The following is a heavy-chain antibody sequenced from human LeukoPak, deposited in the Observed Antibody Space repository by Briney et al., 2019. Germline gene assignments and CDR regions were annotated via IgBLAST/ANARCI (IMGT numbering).Heavy chain of an antibody. V-gene: IGHV1-18*01. J-gene: IGHJ5*02. Sequence: ASVKVSCKASGYTFNTYGITWVRQAPGHGLEWMGWISSYNGNTSYAPKVQGRITVTKDTSASTAYLELRSLRSDDTAVYYCARIACSSSCTYSGRRRLRGGSLDPWGQGTLVTVSS. CDR2: ISSYNGNT. CDR1: GYTFNTYG. CDR3: ARIACSSSCTYSGRRRLRGGSLDP. D-gene: IGHD2-2*01.